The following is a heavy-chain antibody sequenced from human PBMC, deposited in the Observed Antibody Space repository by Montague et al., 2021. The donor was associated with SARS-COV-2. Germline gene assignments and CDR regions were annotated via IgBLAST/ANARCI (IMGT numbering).Heavy chain of an antibody. J-gene: IGHJ1*01. V-gene: IGHV3-9*01. CDR3: AKDGVIAEYFQH. CDR2: ISWNSGSL. CDR1: GFSFDDYA. Sequence: SLRLSCAASGFSFDDYAMHWVRQAPGKGLEWVSGISWNSGSLGYADSVKGRFTISRDNAKNSLHLQMNSLRAEDTALYYCAKDGVIAEYFQHWGQGTLVTVSS.